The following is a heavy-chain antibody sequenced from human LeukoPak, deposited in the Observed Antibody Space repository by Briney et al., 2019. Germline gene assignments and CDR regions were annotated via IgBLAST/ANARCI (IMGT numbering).Heavy chain of an antibody. CDR2: INHSGST. Sequence: SETLSLTCAVYGGSFSAYYWNWIRQSPGKGLEWIGEINHSGSTKYNPSLKSRVTISVDKPKNQFSLRLNSVTAADAAVYYCASRPFHHGFRGHFASWGEGTLVTVSS. D-gene: IGHD3-10*01. J-gene: IGHJ4*02. CDR3: ASRPFHHGFRGHFAS. V-gene: IGHV4-34*01. CDR1: GGSFSAYY.